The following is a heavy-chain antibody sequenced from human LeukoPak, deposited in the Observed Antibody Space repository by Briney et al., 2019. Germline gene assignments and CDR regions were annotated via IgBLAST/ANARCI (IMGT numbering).Heavy chain of an antibody. D-gene: IGHD5-18*01. J-gene: IGHJ4*02. V-gene: IGHV1-8*01. CDR3: ARGGLTWIQLWLLPTNY. Sequence: ASVKVSCKASRYTFTSYDINGVRQATGQGLEWMGWMNPNSGNTGYAQKFQGRVTMTRNTSISTAYMELSSLRSEDTAVYYCARGGLTWIQLWLLPTNYWGQETLVTVSS. CDR1: RYTFTSYD. CDR2: MNPNSGNT.